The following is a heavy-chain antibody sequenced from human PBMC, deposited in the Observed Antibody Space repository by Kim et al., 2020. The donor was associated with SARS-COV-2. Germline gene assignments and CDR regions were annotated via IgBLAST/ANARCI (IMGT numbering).Heavy chain of an antibody. Sequence: KYYVDAVKGRVTISRDNAKNSLCLQMNSLSDEDTGVYYCARKALPAGYFDCWGQGTLVPVSS. CDR2: K. D-gene: IGHD2-2*01. CDR3: ARKALPAGYFDC. J-gene: IGHJ4*02. V-gene: IGHV3-7*01.